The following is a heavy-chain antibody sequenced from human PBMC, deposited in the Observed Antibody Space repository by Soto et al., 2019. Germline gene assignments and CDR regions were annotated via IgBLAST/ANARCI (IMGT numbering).Heavy chain of an antibody. J-gene: IGHJ6*02. CDR2: IWYDGSNK. V-gene: IGHV3-33*01. D-gene: IGHD6-19*01. CDR3: ARERSGWYSDRYYYGMDV. Sequence: GGSLRLSCAASEFTFSSYGMHWVRQAPGKGLEWVAVIWYDGSNKYYADSVKGRFTISRDNSKNTLYLQMNSLRAEDTAVYYCARERSGWYSDRYYYGMDVWGQGTTVTVSS. CDR1: EFTFSSYG.